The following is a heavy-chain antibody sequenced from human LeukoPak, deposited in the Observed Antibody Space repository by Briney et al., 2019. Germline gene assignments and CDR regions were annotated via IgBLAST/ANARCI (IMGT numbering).Heavy chain of an antibody. CDR2: IYYSGST. CDR1: GGSITTYY. Sequence: SETLSLTCTISGGSITTYYWSWIRQPPGKALEWIRYIYYSGSTDSTPSLKNRVAMSVDTSRNQFSLKLTSVTAADTAIYYCAAYGGNSEYFDKWGQGSLVTVSS. D-gene: IGHD4-23*01. V-gene: IGHV4-59*03. CDR3: AAYGGNSEYFDK. J-gene: IGHJ4*01.